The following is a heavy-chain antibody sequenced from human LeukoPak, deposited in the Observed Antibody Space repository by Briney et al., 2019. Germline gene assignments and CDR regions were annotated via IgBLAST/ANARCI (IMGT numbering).Heavy chain of an antibody. CDR1: GFTFSSYG. D-gene: IGHD3-16*01. CDR3: ARRGGQGDHVWGTYVY. J-gene: IGHJ4*02. Sequence: GGSLRLSCAASGFTFSSYGMTWVRQAPGKGLEWVSYISSSSSTIYYADSVKGRFTISRDNAKNSLYLQMNSLRAEDTAVYYCARRGGQGDHVWGTYVYWGQGILVTVSS. V-gene: IGHV3-48*01. CDR2: ISSSSSTI.